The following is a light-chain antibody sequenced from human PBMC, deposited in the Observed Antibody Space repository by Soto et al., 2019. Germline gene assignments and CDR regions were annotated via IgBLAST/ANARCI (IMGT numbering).Light chain of an antibody. CDR3: SSYTSSATFV. V-gene: IGLV2-14*03. J-gene: IGLJ1*01. CDR2: DVS. CDR1: SSDVATYNY. Sequence: QSALTQPASVSGSPGQSITISCTGTSSDVATYNYVSWYQQHPGTAPKLMIYDVSNRPSGVSNRFSGSKSGNTASLTISGLQAEDEADYYCSSYTSSATFVFGSGTKLTVL.